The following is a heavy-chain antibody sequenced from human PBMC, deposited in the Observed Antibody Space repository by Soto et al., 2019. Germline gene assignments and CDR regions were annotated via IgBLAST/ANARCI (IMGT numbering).Heavy chain of an antibody. V-gene: IGHV1-2*02. CDR3: ATQTRPGITGTKSGAFDI. CDR1: GYTFTGYY. D-gene: IGHD1-7*01. Sequence: ASVKVSCKASGYTFTGYYMHWVRQAPGQGLEWMGWVNPNSGGTNYAQKFQGRVTMTRDTSISTAYMELSRLRSDDTAVYYCATQTRPGITGTKSGAFDIWGQGTMVTVSS. CDR2: VNPNSGGT. J-gene: IGHJ3*02.